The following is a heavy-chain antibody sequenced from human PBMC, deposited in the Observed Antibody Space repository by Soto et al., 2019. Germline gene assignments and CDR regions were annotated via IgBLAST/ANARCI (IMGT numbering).Heavy chain of an antibody. D-gene: IGHD3-9*01. Sequence: PGGSLRLSCAASGFTFSSYAMNWVRQAPGKGLEWVSTISGSGGNTYNADSVKGRFTISRDNSKNTMYLQMNSLRAEDTAVYYCAKGAYNDILTGYFYFDYWGLGTLVTVS. V-gene: IGHV3-23*01. CDR1: GFTFSSYA. CDR3: AKGAYNDILTGYFYFDY. CDR2: ISGSGGNT. J-gene: IGHJ4*02.